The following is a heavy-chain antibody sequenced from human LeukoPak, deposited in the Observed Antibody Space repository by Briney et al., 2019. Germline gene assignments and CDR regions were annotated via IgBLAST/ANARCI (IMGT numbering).Heavy chain of an antibody. D-gene: IGHD3-10*01. CDR1: GGSISSHY. CDR2: IYTSGST. CDR3: ARVKRLLWFGELLPDNWFDP. V-gene: IGHV4-4*07. Sequence: SETLSLTCTVSGGSISSHYWSWIRQPAGKGLEWIGRIYTSGSTNYNPSLKSRVTMSVDTSKNQFSLKLSSVTAADTAVYYCARVKRLLWFGELLPDNWFDPWGQGTLVTVSS. J-gene: IGHJ5*02.